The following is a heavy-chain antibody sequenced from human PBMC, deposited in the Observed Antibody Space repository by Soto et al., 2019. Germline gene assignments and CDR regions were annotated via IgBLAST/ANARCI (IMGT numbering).Heavy chain of an antibody. Sequence: QLQLQESGPGLVKPSETLSLTCPVSGGSISGYYWSWIQQPPGKGLEWIAFIHYTGSSNSNPSLERRVTMTIDTSKNQFSLKLSSVTAADTAVYYCARHSNEYRKSLDNWGQGTLVTVS. D-gene: IGHD4-4*01. CDR2: IHYTGSS. J-gene: IGHJ4*02. CDR3: ARHSNEYRKSLDN. V-gene: IGHV4-59*08. CDR1: GGSISGYY.